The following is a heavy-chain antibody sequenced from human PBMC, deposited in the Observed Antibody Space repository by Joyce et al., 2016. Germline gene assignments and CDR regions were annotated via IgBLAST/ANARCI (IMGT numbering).Heavy chain of an antibody. Sequence: QQQLQESGPGLVKPSETLSLTCIVTGGSIRTSSYFWGWLRQPPGKGLEWLGSSYFSGKSYQHPSLKSHVIISVATSKNQFSLTLSSVTAAGTAVYYCARSGSYGLWYFDLWGRGTLVSVSS. CDR1: GGSIRTSSYF. CDR3: ARSGSYGLWYFDL. D-gene: IGHD4-17*01. CDR2: SYFSGKS. V-gene: IGHV4-39*01. J-gene: IGHJ2*01.